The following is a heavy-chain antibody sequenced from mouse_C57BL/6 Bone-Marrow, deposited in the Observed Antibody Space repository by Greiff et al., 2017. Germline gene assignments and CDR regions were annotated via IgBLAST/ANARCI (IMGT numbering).Heavy chain of an antibody. J-gene: IGHJ4*01. V-gene: IGHV1-54*01. CDR3: ARRGTYYSNYGFYYAMDY. CDR2: INPGSGGA. D-gene: IGHD2-5*01. Sequence: QVQLQQSGAELVRPGTSVKVSCKASGYAFTNYLIEWVKQRPGQGLEWIGVINPGSGGANYNEKFKGKATLTADNSSSTVYMQLSSLTSEDSAVYFCARRGTYYSNYGFYYAMDYWGQGTSVTVSS. CDR1: GYAFTNYL.